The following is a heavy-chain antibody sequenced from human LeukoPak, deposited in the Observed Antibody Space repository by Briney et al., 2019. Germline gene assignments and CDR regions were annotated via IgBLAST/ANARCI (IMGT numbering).Heavy chain of an antibody. Sequence: GGSLRLSCAASGFTFSSYSMNWVRQAPGKGLEWVSYISSSSSTIYYADSVKGRFTISRDNTKNSLYLQMNSLRVEDTAVYYCARASGDFDYWGQGTLVTVSS. CDR1: GFTFSSYS. V-gene: IGHV3-48*01. CDR3: ARASGDFDY. D-gene: IGHD6-25*01. CDR2: ISSSSSTI. J-gene: IGHJ4*02.